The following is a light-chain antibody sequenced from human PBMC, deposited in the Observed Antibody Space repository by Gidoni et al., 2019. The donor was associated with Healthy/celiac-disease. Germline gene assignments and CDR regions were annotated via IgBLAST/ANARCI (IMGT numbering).Light chain of an antibody. CDR2: DIS. CDR1: RSDVGGYNY. V-gene: IGLV2-8*01. CDR3: SSYAGSYNLV. J-gene: IGLJ2*01. Sequence: QSALTQPPSASGAPGQSVTISCTGTRSDVGGYNYVSWYQQHPDKAPKLLIYDISNRPSGGPDRSSASTSGNTASLTVSGLQAEDEADYYCSSYAGSYNLVFGGGTKLTVL.